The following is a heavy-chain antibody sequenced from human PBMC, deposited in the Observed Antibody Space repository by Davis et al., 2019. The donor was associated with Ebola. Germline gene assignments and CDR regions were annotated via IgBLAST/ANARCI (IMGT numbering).Heavy chain of an antibody. V-gene: IGHV5-10-1*01. Sequence: GESLKISCKGSGYSFTSYWIGWVRQMPGKGLEWMGRIDPSDSFTNYSPSFQGHITISADKSITTAFLQWSSLEASDTAMYYCARSMVRGVLDAFDIWGQGTMVTVSS. D-gene: IGHD3-10*01. J-gene: IGHJ3*02. CDR2: IDPSDSFT. CDR3: ARSMVRGVLDAFDI. CDR1: GYSFTSYW.